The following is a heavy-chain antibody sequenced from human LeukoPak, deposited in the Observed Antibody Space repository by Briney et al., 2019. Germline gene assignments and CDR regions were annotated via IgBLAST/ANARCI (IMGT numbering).Heavy chain of an antibody. V-gene: IGHV4-4*07. CDR1: GGSISSYY. CDR3: ARGSWWEPTSMFDY. J-gene: IGHJ4*02. CDR2: IYTSGST. D-gene: IGHD1-26*01. Sequence: SETRSLTCTVSGGSISSYYWSWIRQPAGKGLEWIGRIYTSGSTNYNPSPKSRVTMSVDTSKNQFSLKLSSVTAADTAVYYCARGSWWEPTSMFDYWGQGTLVTVSS.